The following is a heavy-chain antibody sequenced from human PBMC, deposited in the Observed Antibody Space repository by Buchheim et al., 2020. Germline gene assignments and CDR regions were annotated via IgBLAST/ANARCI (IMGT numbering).Heavy chain of an antibody. CDR2: VYYTGSV. V-gene: IGHV4-59*08. J-gene: IGHJ4*02. CDR3: ARHAGSFGYTYYFDF. D-gene: IGHD3-16*01. CDR1: GGSMIPYY. Sequence: QVHLQESGPGLVKPSETLSLTCSVSGGSMIPYYWSWIRQSPGKGLEYIGYVYYTGSVTYNSSLKSRVTISVDTSKNQLTLSLTSVTAADTAVYFCARHAGSFGYTYYFDFWGQGS.